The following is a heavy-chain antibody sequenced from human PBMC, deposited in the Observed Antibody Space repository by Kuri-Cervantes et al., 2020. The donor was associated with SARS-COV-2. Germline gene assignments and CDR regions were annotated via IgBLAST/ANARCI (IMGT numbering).Heavy chain of an antibody. CDR3: AKHSGLSGHQAYMDV. CDR2: SYYSATT. V-gene: IGHV4-39*01. J-gene: IGHJ6*03. D-gene: IGHD3-10*01. CDR1: GGSIRSSSNH. Sequence: GSLRLSCTVSGGSIRSSSNHWVWIRQSPGKGLEQIGSSYYSATTYYNPSLKTRVTMSVDSSKNQFSLKLSSVTAADTAVYYCAKHSGLSGHQAYMDVWGKGTTVTVSS.